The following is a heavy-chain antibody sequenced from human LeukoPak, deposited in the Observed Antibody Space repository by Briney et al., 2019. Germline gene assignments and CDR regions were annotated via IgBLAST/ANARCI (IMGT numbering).Heavy chain of an antibody. CDR3: ARSRGLAGAATVIDF. CDR2: VYYSGIT. D-gene: IGHD2-15*01. Sequence: SETLSLTCTVSGGSISSRGFFWGWIRQPPGKGPEWIGSVYYSGITDYNPSLKSRVTISVDTSKNQFSLNLNSVTAADTAVYYCARSRGLAGAATVIDFWGQGILITVSS. CDR1: GGSISSRGFF. J-gene: IGHJ4*02. V-gene: IGHV4-39*07.